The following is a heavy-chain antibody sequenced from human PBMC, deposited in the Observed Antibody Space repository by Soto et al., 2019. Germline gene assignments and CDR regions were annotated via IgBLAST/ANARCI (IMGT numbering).Heavy chain of an antibody. J-gene: IGHJ6*02. CDR2: TRSKANSYAT. CDR3: TSRSSGSYYYYYGMDV. V-gene: IGHV3-73*01. D-gene: IGHD1-26*01. Sequence: PGGSLRLSCAASGFTFSGSAMHWVRQASGKGLEWVGRTRSKANSYATAYAASVKGRFTISRDGSKNTAYLQMNSLKTEDTAVYYCTSRSSGSYYYYYGMDVWGQGTTVTVSS. CDR1: GFTFSGSA.